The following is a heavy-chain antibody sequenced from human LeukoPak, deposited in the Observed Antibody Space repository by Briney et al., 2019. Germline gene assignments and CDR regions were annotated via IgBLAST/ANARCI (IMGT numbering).Heavy chain of an antibody. J-gene: IGHJ6*02. D-gene: IGHD2-2*01. V-gene: IGHV3-66*01. CDR3: ARGSLVPAAIDYYYGMDV. CDR2: IYSGGST. Sequence: PGGFLRLSCAASGFTVSSNYMSWVRQAPGKGLEWVSVIYSGGSTYYADSVKGRFTISRDNSKNTLYLQMNSLRAEDTAVYYCARGSLVPAAIDYYYGMDVWGQGTTVTVSS. CDR1: GFTVSSNY.